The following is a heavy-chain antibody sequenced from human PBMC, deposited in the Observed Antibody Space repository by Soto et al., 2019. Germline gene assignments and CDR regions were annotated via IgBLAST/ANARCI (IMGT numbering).Heavy chain of an antibody. CDR1: GGSISSGDYS. CDR2: IYYSGST. CDR3: ASYYDSSGYYAYYFDY. V-gene: IGHV4-30-4*01. Sequence: QVQLQESGPGLVKPSQTLSLTCTVSGGSISSGDYSWSWIRQPPGKGLEWIGYIYYSGSTYYNPSLKSRVTISVDTSKKQFSLKLSSVTAGDTAVYYCASYYDSSGYYAYYFDYWGQGTLVTVSS. D-gene: IGHD3-22*01. J-gene: IGHJ4*02.